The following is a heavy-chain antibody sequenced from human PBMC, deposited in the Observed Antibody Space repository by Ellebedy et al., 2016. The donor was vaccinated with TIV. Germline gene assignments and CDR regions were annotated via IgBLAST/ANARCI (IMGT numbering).Heavy chain of an antibody. CDR1: GFSISSYW. CDR2: IKQDGSQK. V-gene: IGHV3-7*01. J-gene: IGHJ4*02. CDR3: ARVVDGVVGGDY. Sequence: PGGSLRLSCAASGFSISSYWMTWVRQAPGKGLEGVANIKQDGSQKYYVDSVKGRFTISRDSAKNSLYLQMNGLRDEDTAVYYCARVVDGVVGGDYWGQGTPVTVSS. D-gene: IGHD3-22*01.